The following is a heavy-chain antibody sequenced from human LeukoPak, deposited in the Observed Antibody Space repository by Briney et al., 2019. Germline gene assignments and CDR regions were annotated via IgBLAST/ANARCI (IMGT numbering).Heavy chain of an antibody. CDR3: ARGLVVVPAATGCWFDP. CDR2: INHSGST. J-gene: IGHJ5*02. D-gene: IGHD2-2*01. Sequence: SETLSLTCTVSGGSISSYYWSWIRQPPGKGLEWIGEINHSGSTNYNPSLKSRVTISVDTSKNQFSLKLSSVTAADTAVYYCARGLVVVPAATGCWFDPWGQGTLVTVSS. CDR1: GGSISSYY. V-gene: IGHV4-34*01.